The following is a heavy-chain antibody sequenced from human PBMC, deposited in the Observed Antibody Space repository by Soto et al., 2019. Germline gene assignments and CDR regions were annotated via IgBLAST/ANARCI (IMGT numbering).Heavy chain of an antibody. J-gene: IGHJ4*02. CDR1: GGTFSSYT. D-gene: IGHD3-22*01. CDR2: IIPILGIA. V-gene: IGHV1-69*04. Sequence: ASVKVSCKASGGTFSSYTISWVRQAPGQGLEWMGRIIPILGIANYAQKFQGRVTITADKSTSTAYMELSSLRSEDTAVYYCAREPYYYDSSGYYYVDYWGQGTLVTVSS. CDR3: AREPYYYDSSGYYYVDY.